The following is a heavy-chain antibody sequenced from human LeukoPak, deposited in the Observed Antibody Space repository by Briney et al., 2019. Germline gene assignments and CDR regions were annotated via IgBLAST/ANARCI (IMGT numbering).Heavy chain of an antibody. CDR2: IKQDGSEK. CDR1: GFTFSSYW. J-gene: IGHJ6*03. Sequence: GGSLRLSCAASGFTFSSYWMSWVRQAPGKGLEWVANIKQDGSEKYYVDSVKGRFTISRDNAKNSLYLQVNSLRAEDTAIYYCTRDVTIAARPYYCYYYMDVWGKGTTVTVSS. V-gene: IGHV3-7*01. D-gene: IGHD6-6*01. CDR3: TRDVTIAARPYYCYYYMDV.